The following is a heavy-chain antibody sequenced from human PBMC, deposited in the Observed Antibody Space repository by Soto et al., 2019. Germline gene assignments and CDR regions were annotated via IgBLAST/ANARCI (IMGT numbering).Heavy chain of an antibody. Sequence: GGSLRLSCEVSGITFSSYSMHWVRLAPGRGLEWLAVTSFDGDTTVYADSVRGRFTVSRDNSKNTLYLQMNSLRAEDTAVYYCAKERYYYGDYIGSDYWGQGTLVTVSS. J-gene: IGHJ4*02. V-gene: IGHV3-30-3*01. CDR2: TSFDGDTT. CDR3: AKERYYYGDYIGSDY. CDR1: GITFSSYS. D-gene: IGHD4-17*01.